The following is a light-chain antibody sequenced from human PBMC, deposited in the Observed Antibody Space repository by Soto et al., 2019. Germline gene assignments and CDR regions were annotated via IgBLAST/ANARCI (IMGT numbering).Light chain of an antibody. CDR2: DVS. V-gene: IGLV2-14*01. Sequence: QSALTQPASVSGSPGQSITISCTGTSSDVGGYNYVSWYQQHPGKAPKLMIYDVSNRPSGVSNRFSGSKSGNTASLTISGLQAEDEADYYCSSYTSSSLSDVFGTGTEVTVL. CDR1: SSDVGGYNY. CDR3: SSYTSSSLSDV. J-gene: IGLJ1*01.